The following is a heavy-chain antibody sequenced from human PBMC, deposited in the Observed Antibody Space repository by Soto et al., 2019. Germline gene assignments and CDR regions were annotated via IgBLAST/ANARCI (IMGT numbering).Heavy chain of an antibody. D-gene: IGHD3-22*01. J-gene: IGHJ3*02. Sequence: PSETLSLTCAVSGGSISSGGYSWSWIRQPPGKGLEWIGYIYHSGSTYYNPSLKSRVTISVDRSKNQFSLKLSSETAADTAVYYCARGGHDSSGYYPFDIWGQGTMVTGSS. CDR1: GGSISSGGYS. V-gene: IGHV4-30-2*01. CDR2: IYHSGST. CDR3: ARGGHDSSGYYPFDI.